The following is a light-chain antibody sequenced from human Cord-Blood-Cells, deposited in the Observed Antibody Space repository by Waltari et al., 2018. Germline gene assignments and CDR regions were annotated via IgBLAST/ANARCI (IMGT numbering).Light chain of an antibody. CDR2: DAS. CDR3: QQRSNWPIT. CDR1: QTVSSY. J-gene: IGKJ5*01. V-gene: IGKV3-11*01. Sequence: IVLTQSPATLTLSPWERATLSCRARQTVSSYLAWYPQKPGQAPRLLIYDASKRATGIAARFSGSGSGTDFTLTISSLEPEDFAVYYCQQRSNWPITLGQGTRLEIK.